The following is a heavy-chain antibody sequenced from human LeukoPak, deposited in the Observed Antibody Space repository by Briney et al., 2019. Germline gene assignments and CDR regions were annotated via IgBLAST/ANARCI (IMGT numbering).Heavy chain of an antibody. J-gene: IGHJ5*02. D-gene: IGHD3-22*01. V-gene: IGHV3-74*01. CDR3: ARDGNYYDSSGYYYWFDP. CDR1: GFTFSSYW. Sequence: QPGGSLRLSCAASGFTFSSYWMHWVRQAPGKGLVWVSRINTDGSSTSYADSVKGRFTISRDNAKNTLYLQMNSLRAEDTAVYYCARDGNYYDSSGYYYWFDPWGQGTLVTVSS. CDR2: INTDGSST.